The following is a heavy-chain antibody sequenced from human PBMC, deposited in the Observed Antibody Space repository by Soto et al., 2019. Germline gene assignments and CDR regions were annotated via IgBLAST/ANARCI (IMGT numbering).Heavy chain of an antibody. J-gene: IGHJ4*02. Sequence: QVPLQESGPRLVRPSGTLSLTCTVSSGSISTANWWSWVRQPPGRGLAWIGEFYHSGSTNYNLSLKSRVTLSVDKSKNQFSLRLSSVTAADTAMYYCARRGGGVVLTATTPFDYWGQGTLVTVSS. D-gene: IGHD2-21*02. CDR2: FYHSGST. V-gene: IGHV4-4*02. CDR3: ARRGGGVVLTATTPFDY. CDR1: SGSISTANW.